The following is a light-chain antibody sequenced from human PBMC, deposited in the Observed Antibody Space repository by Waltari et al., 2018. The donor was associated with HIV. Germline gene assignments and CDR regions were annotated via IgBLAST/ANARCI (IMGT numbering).Light chain of an antibody. CDR1: SDDIGGYHY. CDR3: SSFAGSNTVV. V-gene: IGLV2-8*01. CDR2: EVN. Sequence: QSALTQPPSASGSLGQSVTISCSGTSDDIGGYHYVFWYQQYPAKAPKLLIYEVNKRLSGVPDRFSGSKSLNTASLTVSGLHAEDEAHYFCSSFAGSNTVVFGGGTKLTVL. J-gene: IGLJ2*01.